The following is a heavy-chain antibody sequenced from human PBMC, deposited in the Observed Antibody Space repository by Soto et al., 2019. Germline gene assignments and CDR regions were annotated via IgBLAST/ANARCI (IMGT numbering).Heavy chain of an antibody. J-gene: IGHJ5*02. Sequence: QVQLVQSGAEVKKPGSSVKVSCKASGGTFSSYAISWVRQAPGQGLEWMGGIIPIFGTANYAQKFQGRVTITADESTSTAYMELSCLRSEDTAVYYCAREVGGYDSSGYYTTNNWFDPWGQGTLVTVSS. V-gene: IGHV1-69*12. D-gene: IGHD3-22*01. CDR2: IIPIFGTA. CDR1: GGTFSSYA. CDR3: AREVGGYDSSGYYTTNNWFDP.